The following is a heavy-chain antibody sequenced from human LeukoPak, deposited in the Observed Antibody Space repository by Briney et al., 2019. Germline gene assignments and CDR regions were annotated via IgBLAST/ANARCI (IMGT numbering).Heavy chain of an antibody. Sequence: ASVKVSCKASGYTFTGYYMHWVREAPGQGLEWMGRINPNSGGTNYAQKFQGRVTMTRDTAISTAYMELSRLRSDDTAVYYCARVPEWFGELLEHFDYWGQGTLVTVFS. CDR2: INPNSGGT. D-gene: IGHD3-10*01. J-gene: IGHJ4*02. V-gene: IGHV1-2*06. CDR1: GYTFTGYY. CDR3: ARVPEWFGELLEHFDY.